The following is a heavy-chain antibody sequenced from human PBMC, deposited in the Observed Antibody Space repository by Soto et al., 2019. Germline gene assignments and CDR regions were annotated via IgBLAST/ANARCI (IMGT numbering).Heavy chain of an antibody. CDR1: GFTFSSYS. D-gene: IGHD6-13*01. CDR3: ARDIIAAAGRGRLDAFDI. CDR2: ISSSSSYI. V-gene: IGHV3-21*04. Sequence: GGSLRLSCAASGFTFSSYSMNWVRQAPGKGLEWVSSISSSSSYINYADSVKGRFTISRDNAKNSLYLQMNSLRAEDTDVYNCARDIIAAAGRGRLDAFDIWGQGTMVTVSS. J-gene: IGHJ3*02.